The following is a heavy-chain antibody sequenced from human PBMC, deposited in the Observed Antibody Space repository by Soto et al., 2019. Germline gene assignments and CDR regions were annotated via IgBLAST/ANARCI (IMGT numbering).Heavy chain of an antibody. V-gene: IGHV3-33*01. CDR3: AREFGSGWVGYYYYGMDV. D-gene: IGHD6-19*01. J-gene: IGHJ6*02. Sequence: AGGSLRLSCAASGFTFSSYGMHWVRQAPGKGLEWVAVIWYDGSNKYYADSVKGRFTISRDNSKNTLYLQMNSLRAEDTAVYYCAREFGSGWVGYYYYGMDVWGQGTTVTVSS. CDR1: GFTFSSYG. CDR2: IWYDGSNK.